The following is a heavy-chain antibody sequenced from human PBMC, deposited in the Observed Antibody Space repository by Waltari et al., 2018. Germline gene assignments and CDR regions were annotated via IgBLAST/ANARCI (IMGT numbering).Heavy chain of an antibody. CDR3: ARGGPLGGTQDY. CDR1: GYTFTGYY. CDR2: ITPNSGGT. V-gene: IGHV1-2*02. J-gene: IGHJ4*02. Sequence: QVQLVQSGAEVKKPGASVKVSCKASGYTFTGYYMHWVRQAPGQGREWMGCITPNSGGTNYATKVQGRVTMTRDTAISTASRELSRLSSDDTAVYYCARGGPLGGTQDYWGQGPLVTVSS. D-gene: IGHD1-1*01.